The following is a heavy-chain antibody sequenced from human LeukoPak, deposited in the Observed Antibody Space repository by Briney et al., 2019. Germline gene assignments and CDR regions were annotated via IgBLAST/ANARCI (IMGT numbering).Heavy chain of an antibody. CDR2: ISAYNGNT. CDR1: GYTFTSYG. CDR3: ARTPPDDILTGYYREYYYYGMDV. V-gene: IGHV1-18*01. J-gene: IGHJ6*02. D-gene: IGHD3-9*01. Sequence: ASVKVSCKASGYTFTSYGISWVRRAPGQGLEWMGWISAYNGNTNYAQKLQGRVTMTTDTSTSTAYMELRSLRSDDTAVYYCARTPPDDILTGYYREYYYYGMDVWGQGTTVTVSS.